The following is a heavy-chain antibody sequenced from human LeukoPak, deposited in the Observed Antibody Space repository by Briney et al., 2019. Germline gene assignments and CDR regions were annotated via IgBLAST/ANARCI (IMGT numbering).Heavy chain of an antibody. CDR2: IYYSGST. D-gene: IGHD3-9*01. J-gene: IGHJ3*02. Sequence: SETLSLTCTVSGGSISSYYWSWIRQPPGKGLEWIGYIYYSGSTNYNPSLKSRVTISVDTSKNQFSLKLSSVTAADTAVYYCARGDILTGYYGAFEIWGQGTMVTVSS. CDR3: ARGDILTGYYGAFEI. CDR1: GGSISSYY. V-gene: IGHV4-59*01.